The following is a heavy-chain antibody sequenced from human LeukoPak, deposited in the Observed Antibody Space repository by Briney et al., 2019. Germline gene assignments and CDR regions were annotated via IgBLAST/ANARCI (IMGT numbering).Heavy chain of an antibody. J-gene: IGHJ3*02. CDR3: ARGLGFGELFDAFDI. CDR1: GFTFSSYS. Sequence: PGGSLRLSCAASGFTFSSYSMNWVRQAPGKGLEWVSYISSSSSTIYYADSVKGRFTISRDNAKNSLYLQMNSLRAEDTAVYYCARGLGFGELFDAFDIWGQGTMVTVSS. D-gene: IGHD3-10*01. CDR2: ISSSSSTI. V-gene: IGHV3-48*04.